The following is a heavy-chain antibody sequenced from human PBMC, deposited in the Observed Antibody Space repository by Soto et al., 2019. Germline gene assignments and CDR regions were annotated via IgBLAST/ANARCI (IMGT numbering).Heavy chain of an antibody. J-gene: IGHJ6*02. Sequence: AXETLSLTCTVSGYSIRSYYWSWIRQPPGKGLDWIGYISYTGSTHYNPSLKSRVTISADTSKNQFSLMLDSVTAADTAVYYCARGPRRGYTFGTEYYYYALDVWGQGTPVTVSS. V-gene: IGHV4-59*12. CDR1: GYSIRSYY. D-gene: IGHD5-18*01. CDR2: ISYTGST. CDR3: ARGPRRGYTFGTEYYYYALDV.